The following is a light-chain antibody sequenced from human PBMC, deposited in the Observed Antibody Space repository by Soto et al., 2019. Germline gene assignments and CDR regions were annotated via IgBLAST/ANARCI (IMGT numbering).Light chain of an antibody. CDR1: QNIITF. V-gene: IGKV1-33*01. CDR3: QQYDNLPLT. J-gene: IGKJ4*01. Sequence: DIEMTQSPSSLSAYVGDRVTITCRASQNIITFLNWYQQKPGQAPKFLIYAASSLQSGVPSRFSGRGSGTDFTLTISSLQPEDIATYYCQQYDNLPLTFGGGTKVDIK. CDR2: AAS.